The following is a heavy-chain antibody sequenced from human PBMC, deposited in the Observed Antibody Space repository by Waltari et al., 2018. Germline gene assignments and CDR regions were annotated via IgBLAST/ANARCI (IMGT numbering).Heavy chain of an antibody. CDR2: MHPKSGNS. D-gene: IGHD3-3*01. CDR1: GYTFASYD. J-gene: IGHJ4*02. Sequence: QVHLAQSGAEVRKPGASVKVSCKASGYTFASYDIHWVRQATGQGLEWMGWMHPKSGNSGYAQKFPGRVTLTRNTSITTAYMEVSSLRSEDTALYYCARGRGFLESLMYWGQGTLVTVSS. CDR3: ARGRGFLESLMY. V-gene: IGHV1-8*03.